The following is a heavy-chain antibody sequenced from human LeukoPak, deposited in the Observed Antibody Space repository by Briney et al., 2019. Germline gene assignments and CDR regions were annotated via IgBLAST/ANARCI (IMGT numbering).Heavy chain of an antibody. J-gene: IGHJ4*02. D-gene: IGHD3-22*01. Sequence: ASVKVSCTASGYTFTSYYMHWVRQAPGQGLEWMGIINPSGGSTSYAQKFQGRVTMTRDTSTSTVYMELSSLRSEDTAVYYCARSHPYYDSSGYYSPRITFDYWGQGTLVTVSS. CDR1: GYTFTSYY. CDR2: INPSGGST. V-gene: IGHV1-46*01. CDR3: ARSHPYYDSSGYYSPRITFDY.